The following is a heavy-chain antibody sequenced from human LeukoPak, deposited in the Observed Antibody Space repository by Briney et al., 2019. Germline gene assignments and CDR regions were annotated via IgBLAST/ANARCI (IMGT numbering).Heavy chain of an antibody. D-gene: IGHD6-6*01. CDR2: IRYDGSNK. Sequence: GGSLRLSCAASGFTFSSYGMHWVRQAPGKGLEWVAFIRYDGSNKYYADSVKGRFTISRDNSKNTLYLQMNSLRAEDTAVYYCVKAGVRPAFEYSSSMPSSWGQGTLVTVSS. CDR3: VKAGVRPAFEYSSSMPSS. V-gene: IGHV3-30*02. CDR1: GFTFSSYG. J-gene: IGHJ4*02.